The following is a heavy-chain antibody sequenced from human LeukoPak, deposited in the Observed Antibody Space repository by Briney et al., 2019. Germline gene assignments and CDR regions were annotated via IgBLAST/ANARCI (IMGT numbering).Heavy chain of an antibody. J-gene: IGHJ2*01. Sequence: PSETLSLTCTVSGASISNYYWSWIRQPPGKGLEWIGYIFYSGSNKYNPSLKSRVTISLDTSKNQFSLQLWSVTAADTAVYYCARFTTVVPAFWYFDLWGRGTLVTVSS. CDR3: ARFTTVVPAFWYFDL. D-gene: IGHD4-23*01. V-gene: IGHV4-59*08. CDR1: GASISNYY. CDR2: IFYSGSN.